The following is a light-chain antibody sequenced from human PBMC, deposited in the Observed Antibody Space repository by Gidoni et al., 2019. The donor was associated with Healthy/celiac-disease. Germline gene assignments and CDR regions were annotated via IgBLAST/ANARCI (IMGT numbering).Light chain of an antibody. J-gene: IGLJ3*02. CDR1: SSNIGSNT. Sequence: QSVLTQPPSASGTPGQRVTISCSGSSSNIGSNTVNWYQHLPGTAPKLLIYSNTQRPSGVPDRFSGSKSGTSASLAISGLQSEDEADYYCAAWDDSLKGVFGGGTKLTVL. V-gene: IGLV1-44*01. CDR2: SNT. CDR3: AAWDDSLKGV.